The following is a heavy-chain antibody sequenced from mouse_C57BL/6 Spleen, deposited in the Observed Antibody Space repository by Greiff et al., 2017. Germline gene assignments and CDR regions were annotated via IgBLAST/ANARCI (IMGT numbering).Heavy chain of an antibody. CDR1: GYTFTSYW. CDR3: ARGVTTGDWYFGG. V-gene: IGHV1-69*01. J-gene: IGHJ1*03. CDR2: IDPSDSYT. D-gene: IGHD2-2*01. Sequence: QVQLQQPGAELVMPGASVKLSCKASGYTFTSYWMHWVKQRPGQGLEWIGEIDPSDSYTNYNQKFKGKSTLTVDKSSSTAYMQLSSLTSEDSAVYYCARGVTTGDWYFGGWGTGTTVTVSS.